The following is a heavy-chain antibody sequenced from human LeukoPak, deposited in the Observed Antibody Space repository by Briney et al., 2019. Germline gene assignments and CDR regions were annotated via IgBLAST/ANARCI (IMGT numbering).Heavy chain of an antibody. D-gene: IGHD3-22*01. V-gene: IGHV3-53*01. Sequence: GGSLRLSCAASGFIVSSNYMSWVRQAPGKGLKWVSVIYSGGTTYYADSVKGRFTISRDNSKNTVYLEMNSLRAEDTAVYYCARGPVSSSGFFDYWGQGTLVTVSS. J-gene: IGHJ4*02. CDR2: IYSGGTT. CDR1: GFIVSSNY. CDR3: ARGPVSSSGFFDY.